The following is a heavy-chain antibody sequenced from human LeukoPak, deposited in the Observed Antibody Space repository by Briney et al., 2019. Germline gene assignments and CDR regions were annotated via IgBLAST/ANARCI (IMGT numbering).Heavy chain of an antibody. CDR3: AKDRQQLVIHNAFDT. CDR1: GFTFNYYG. V-gene: IGHV3-30*18. D-gene: IGHD6-13*01. CDR2: ISYDGSHK. Sequence: GGSLRLSCAASGFTFNYYGVHWVRQAPGKGLEWVAVISYDGSHKYYTDSVKGRFTISRDNSKNTMYLQMNSLRAEDTAVYYCAKDRQQLVIHNAFDTWGQGTMVTVSS. J-gene: IGHJ3*02.